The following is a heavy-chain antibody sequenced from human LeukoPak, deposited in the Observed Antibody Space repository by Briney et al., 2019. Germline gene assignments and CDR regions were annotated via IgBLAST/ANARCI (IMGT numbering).Heavy chain of an antibody. V-gene: IGHV3-23*01. CDR2: ISSSSSYI. Sequence: PGGSLRLSCAASGFTFSSYAMSWVRQAPGKGLEWVSAISSSSSYIYYADSVKGRFTISRDNSKTTLYLQMNSLRAEDTAVYYCAKDVPAAYFDYWGQGTLVTVSS. CDR1: GFTFSSYA. CDR3: AKDVPAAYFDY. J-gene: IGHJ4*02. D-gene: IGHD2-2*01.